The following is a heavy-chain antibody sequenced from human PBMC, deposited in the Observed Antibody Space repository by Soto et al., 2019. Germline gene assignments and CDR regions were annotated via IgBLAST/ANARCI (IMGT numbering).Heavy chain of an antibody. D-gene: IGHD3-22*01. CDR1: GGSINRSNYY. CDR2: IYYNGNA. CDR3: ARHFVAVVIKGWGY. V-gene: IGHV4-39*01. Sequence: QLQLQESGPGLVKPSETLSLSCSVSGGSINRSNYYWDWIRQPPGKGLEWIGTIYYNGNAYYNPSLKSRVTMSVDTYKNQFSLKLISVTAADTAVYYCARHFVAVVIKGWGYWGQGTLVTVSS. J-gene: IGHJ4*02.